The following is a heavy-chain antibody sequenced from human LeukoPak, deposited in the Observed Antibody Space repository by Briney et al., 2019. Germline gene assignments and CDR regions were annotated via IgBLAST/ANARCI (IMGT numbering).Heavy chain of an antibody. J-gene: IGHJ6*03. CDR3: ARVGDYAHYYYYYMDV. V-gene: IGHV1-69*13. Sequence: SVKVSCKASGGTFSSYAISWVRQAPGQGLEWMGGIIPIFGTANYAQKFQGRVTITADESTSTAYMELSSLRSEDTAVYYCARVGDYAHYYYYYMDVWGKGITVTVSS. CDR1: GGTFSSYA. CDR2: IIPIFGTA. D-gene: IGHD4-17*01.